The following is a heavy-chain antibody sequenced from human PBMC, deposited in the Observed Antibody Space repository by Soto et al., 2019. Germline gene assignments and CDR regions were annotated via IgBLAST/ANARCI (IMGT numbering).Heavy chain of an antibody. Sequence: TSETLSLTCSVSGGSISNDDYYWTWIRQPPGKGLEWIGHIYYNGNTYYNPSLKSRLTMSLDTSQNQFSLHLTSVIAADSASYFCARATTVTSSFFHYGLDVWGQGTTVTVSS. V-gene: IGHV4-30-4*08. J-gene: IGHJ6*02. CDR1: GGSISNDDYY. D-gene: IGHD4-17*01. CDR3: ARATTVTSSFFHYGLDV. CDR2: IYYNGNT.